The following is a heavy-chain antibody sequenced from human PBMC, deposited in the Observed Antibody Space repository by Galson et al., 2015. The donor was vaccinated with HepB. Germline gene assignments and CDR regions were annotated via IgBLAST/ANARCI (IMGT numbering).Heavy chain of an antibody. D-gene: IGHD1-26*01. CDR1: GYTFTSYG. CDR2: ISAYNGNT. Sequence: SVKVSCKASGYTFTSYGISWVRQAPGQGLEWMGWISAYNGNTNYAQKLQGRVTTTTDTSTSTAYMELRSLRSDDTAVYYCARETGWGSYDAFDIWGQGTMVTVSS. CDR3: ARETGWGSYDAFDI. J-gene: IGHJ3*02. V-gene: IGHV1-18*01.